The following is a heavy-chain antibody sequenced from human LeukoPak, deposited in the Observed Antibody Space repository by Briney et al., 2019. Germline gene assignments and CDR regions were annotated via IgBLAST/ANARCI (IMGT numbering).Heavy chain of an antibody. CDR1: GFTFSSYA. V-gene: IGHV3-23*01. CDR3: AKDNFDHPYYYDSSGYYLGLDY. CDR2: ISGSGGST. J-gene: IGHJ4*02. Sequence: GGSLRLSCAASGFTFSSYAMSWVRQAPGKGLEWVSAISGSGGSTYYADSVKGRFTISRDNSKNTLYLQMNSLRAEDTAVYYCAKDNFDHPYYYDSSGYYLGLDYWGQGTLVTVSS. D-gene: IGHD3-22*01.